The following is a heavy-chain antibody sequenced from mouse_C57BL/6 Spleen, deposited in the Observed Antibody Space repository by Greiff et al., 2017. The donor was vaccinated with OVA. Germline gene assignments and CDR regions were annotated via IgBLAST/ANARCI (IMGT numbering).Heavy chain of an antibody. CDR3: AREGELRYAMDY. J-gene: IGHJ4*01. Sequence: VHLVESGAELARPGASVKLSCKASGYTFTSYGISWVKQRTGQGLEWIGEIYPRSGNTYFNEKFQGKATLTADKSSSTAYMELRSLTSEDSAVYFCAREGELRYAMDYWGQGTSVTVSS. CDR2: IYPRSGNT. D-gene: IGHD1-1*01. V-gene: IGHV1-81*01. CDR1: GYTFTSYG.